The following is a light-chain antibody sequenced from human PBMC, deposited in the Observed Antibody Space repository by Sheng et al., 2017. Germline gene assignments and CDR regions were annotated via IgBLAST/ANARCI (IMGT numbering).Light chain of an antibody. CDR3: ASWEDSLKGCV. V-gene: IGLV1-44*01. CDR2: SNS. Sequence: QSVLTQPPSASGTPGQRVTISCSGSSSNIGSNTVNWYQQLPGTAPKLLIYSNSQRPSGVPGRFSGSKSGTSASLAISGLQSDDEADYYCASWEDSLKGCVFGTGTKVTVL. CDR1: SSNIGSNT. J-gene: IGLJ1*01.